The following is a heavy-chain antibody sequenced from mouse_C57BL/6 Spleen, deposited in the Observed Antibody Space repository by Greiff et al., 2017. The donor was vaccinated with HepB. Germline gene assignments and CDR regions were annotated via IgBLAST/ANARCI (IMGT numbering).Heavy chain of an antibody. CDR3: ARWGAAQARGYFDY. D-gene: IGHD3-2*02. J-gene: IGHJ2*01. Sequence: EVQLQQSGPELVKPGASVKISCKASGYSFTGYYMNWVKQSPEKSLEWIGEINPSTGGTTYNQKFKAKATLTVDKSSSTAYMQLKSLTSEDSAVYYCARWGAAQARGYFDYWGQGTTLTVSS. CDR1: GYSFTGYY. V-gene: IGHV1-42*01. CDR2: INPSTGGT.